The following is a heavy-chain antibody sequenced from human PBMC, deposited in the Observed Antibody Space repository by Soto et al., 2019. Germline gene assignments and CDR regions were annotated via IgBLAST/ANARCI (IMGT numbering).Heavy chain of an antibody. CDR1: GLTFSRYW. J-gene: IGHJ6*02. CDR2: IKQDGSEK. V-gene: IGHV3-7*01. CDR3: AKDGHYNGFDV. Sequence: EVQLVESGGGLVQPGGSLRLSCEASGLTFSRYWMSWVRQAPGKGLEWVANIKQDGSEKYYVDSVKGRFTISRDNAKNSLYLQMNSLRAEDTAVYHCAKDGHYNGFDVWGQGTTVTVSS.